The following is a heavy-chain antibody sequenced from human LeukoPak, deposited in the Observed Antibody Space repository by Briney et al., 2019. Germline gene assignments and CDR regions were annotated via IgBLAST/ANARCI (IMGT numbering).Heavy chain of an antibody. CDR2: IYYSGST. CDR3: ARLAGGYSLYYYYYYMDV. CDR1: GYSISSSSYY. D-gene: IGHD5-18*01. V-gene: IGHV4-39*01. Sequence: SETLSLTCTVSGYSISSSSYYWGWIRQPPGKGLEWIESIYYSGSTYYNPSLKSRVTISVDTSKNQFSLKLSSVTAADTAVYYCARLAGGYSLYYYYYYMDVWGKGTTVTISS. J-gene: IGHJ6*03.